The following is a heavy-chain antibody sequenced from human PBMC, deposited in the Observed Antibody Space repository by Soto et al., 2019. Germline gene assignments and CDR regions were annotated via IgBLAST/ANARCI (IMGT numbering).Heavy chain of an antibody. CDR2: ISPYTGNT. J-gene: IGHJ6*02. V-gene: IGHV1-18*01. CDR3: VMVDNYVTPTPQDV. Sequence: QVQLVQSGDEVKKPGASVKVSCKASGYIFVNYGIAWVRQAPGQGLECMGWISPYTGNTHSATKVQGKLTMTTDTSTSTAYMELGSLTSDHRAGCYCVMVDNYVTPTPQDVWGQGTTVTVSS. D-gene: IGHD3-16*01. CDR1: GYIFVNYG.